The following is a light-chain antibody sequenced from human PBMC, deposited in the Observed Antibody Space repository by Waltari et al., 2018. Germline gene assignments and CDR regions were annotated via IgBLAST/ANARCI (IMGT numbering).Light chain of an antibody. CDR2: RNE. V-gene: IGLV1-44*01. CDR1: SSNIGDNV. Sequence: QSVLTQPPSTSGAPGQRVTISCSGSSSNIGDNVVKWYHQIPCPAPNFGVYRNEVRPSGVPDRVSGSKSGTSASLAVSGLQSEDEGDYYCASWDDSPSGRWVFGGGTKLTVL. CDR3: ASWDDSPSGRWV. J-gene: IGLJ3*02.